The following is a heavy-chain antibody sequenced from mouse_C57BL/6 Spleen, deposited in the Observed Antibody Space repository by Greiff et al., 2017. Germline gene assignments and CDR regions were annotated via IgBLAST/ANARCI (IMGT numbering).Heavy chain of an antibody. Sequence: QVQLQQSGAELVKPGASVKLSCKASGYTFTSYWMQWVKQRPGQGLEWIGEIDPSDSYTNYNQKFKGKATLTVDTSSSTAYMQLSSLTSEDSAVYYCAKGLYYGSAFDYWGQGTTLTVSS. CDR3: AKGLYYGSAFDY. J-gene: IGHJ2*01. D-gene: IGHD1-1*01. CDR1: GYTFTSYW. V-gene: IGHV1-50*01. CDR2: IDPSDSYT.